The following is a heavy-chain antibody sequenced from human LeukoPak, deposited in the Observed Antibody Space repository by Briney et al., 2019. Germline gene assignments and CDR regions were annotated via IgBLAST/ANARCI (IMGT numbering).Heavy chain of an antibody. CDR1: VDSTSIYY. CDR3: ARGSWLLSY. CDR2: IYYSGST. Sequence: SQTLSLTCTVSVDSTSIYYSSCVPQPPGKGLEWIGDIYYSGSTNYNPSLKSRVTISVDTSKNQFSLKLSSVTAADTAVYYCARGSWLLSYWGQGTLVTVSS. D-gene: IGHD3-22*01. J-gene: IGHJ4*02. V-gene: IGHV4-59*01.